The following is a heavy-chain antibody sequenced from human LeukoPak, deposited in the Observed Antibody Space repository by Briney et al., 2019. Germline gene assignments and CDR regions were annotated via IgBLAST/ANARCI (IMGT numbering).Heavy chain of an antibody. CDR3: ARDQSGIAAAGDAFDI. J-gene: IGHJ3*02. Sequence: GGSLRLSCAASGFTFSSYSMNWVRQAPGKGLEWVSYISSDSSAIYSSDSVKGRFTISRDNAKNSLYLQMNSLRDEDTAVYYCARDQSGIAAAGDAFDIWGQGTMVTVSS. D-gene: IGHD6-13*01. CDR2: ISSDSSAI. V-gene: IGHV3-48*02. CDR1: GFTFSSYS.